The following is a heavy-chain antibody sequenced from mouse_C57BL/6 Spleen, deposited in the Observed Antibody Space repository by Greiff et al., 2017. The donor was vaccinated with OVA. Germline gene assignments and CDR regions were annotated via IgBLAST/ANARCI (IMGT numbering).Heavy chain of an antibody. CDR2: IYPGGGYT. D-gene: IGHD2-2*01. Sequence: QVQLQQSGAELVRPGTSVKMSCKASGYTFTNYWIGWAKQRPGHGLEWIGDIYPGGGYTNYNEKFKGKVTLPADNSSSIAYMQFRRLTSEYSAIYDCARGGYEGNWYLDVWGTGTTVTVSS. CDR3: ARGGYEGNWYLDV. CDR1: GYTFTNYW. J-gene: IGHJ1*03. V-gene: IGHV1-63*01.